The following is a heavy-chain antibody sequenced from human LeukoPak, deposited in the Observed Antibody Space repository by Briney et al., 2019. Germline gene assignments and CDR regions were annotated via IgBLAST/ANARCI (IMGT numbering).Heavy chain of an antibody. Sequence: SQTLSLTCTVSGGSISSGGYYWRWIRQPPGKGLEWIGYIYYSGSTNYNPSLKSRVTISVDTSKNQFSLKLSSVTAADTAVYYCARHLSMAVAGTGINWFDPWGQGTLVTVSS. J-gene: IGHJ5*02. V-gene: IGHV4-61*08. CDR2: IYYSGST. CDR3: ARHLSMAVAGTGINWFDP. D-gene: IGHD6-19*01. CDR1: GGSISSGGYY.